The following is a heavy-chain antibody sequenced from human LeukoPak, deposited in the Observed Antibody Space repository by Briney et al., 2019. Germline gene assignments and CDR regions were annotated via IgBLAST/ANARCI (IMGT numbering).Heavy chain of an antibody. CDR2: TGVSGS. D-gene: IGHD6-13*01. CDR1: GFTFSSSA. CDR3: ARCYTYGTTWFSGLDV. J-gene: IGHJ6*02. V-gene: IGHV3-23*01. Sequence: GGSPRLSCAASGFTFSSSAMTWVRQVLGKGLEWVSTTGVSGSYYADSVKGRFTISRDNSKNTLYLQMNSLRAEDTAVYYCARCYTYGTTWFSGLDVWGQGTTVTVSS.